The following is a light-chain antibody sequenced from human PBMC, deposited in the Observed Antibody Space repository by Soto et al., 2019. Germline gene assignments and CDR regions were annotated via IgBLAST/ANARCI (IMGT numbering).Light chain of an antibody. CDR2: DAS. CDR1: QSIRTW. J-gene: IGKJ1*01. CDR3: QQYKGYSRT. Sequence: DILMTQSPSTLSVSAGDRVTISCRASQSIRTWLAWYQQKPGRAPSLLISDASSWPTGVPSRFSGSGSGTEFTLTISSLQPEDFAAYYCQQYKGYSRTFGQGTKVDIK. V-gene: IGKV1-5*01.